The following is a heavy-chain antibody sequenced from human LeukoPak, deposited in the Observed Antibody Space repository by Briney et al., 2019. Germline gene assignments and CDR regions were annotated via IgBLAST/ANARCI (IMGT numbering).Heavy chain of an antibody. D-gene: IGHD2-8*01. CDR2: NWYDGSNA. Sequence: GGSLRLSCAASGFTLGDYGIHWVRPAPGKGLEWVSFNWYDGSNAAYADSVKGRFTISRDNAKNSLYLQMNDLRVDDTAVYYCAKDPNGDYIGAFDVWGQGIMVTVSS. J-gene: IGHJ3*01. CDR3: AKDPNGDYIGAFDV. CDR1: GFTLGDYG. V-gene: IGHV3-33*03.